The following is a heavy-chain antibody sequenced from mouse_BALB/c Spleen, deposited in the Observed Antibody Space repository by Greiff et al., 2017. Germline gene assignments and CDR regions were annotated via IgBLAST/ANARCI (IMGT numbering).Heavy chain of an antibody. CDR3: TTPRFCYFDY. V-gene: IGHV6-6*02. CDR1: GFTFSNYW. CDR2: IRLKSNNYAT. J-gene: IGHJ2*01. Sequence: EVKLVESGGGLVQPGGSMKLSCVASGFTFSNYWMNWVRQSPEKGLEWVAEIRLKSNNYATHYAESVKGRFTISRDDSKSSVYLQMNNLRAEDTGNYFCTTPRFCYFDYWGQGNTLTVSS.